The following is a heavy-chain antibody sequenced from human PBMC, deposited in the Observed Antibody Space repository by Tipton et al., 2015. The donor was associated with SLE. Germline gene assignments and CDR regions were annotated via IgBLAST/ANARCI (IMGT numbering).Heavy chain of an antibody. D-gene: IGHD3-3*01. V-gene: IGHV4-59*08. CDR1: GGSISSNY. CDR3: ATGRVVRFRGTLPEYAFNI. Sequence: TLSLTCSVSGGSISSNYWIWIRQPPGKGLEWIGYISYGGGTNYNPSLKSRVTMSVDTAKNQFSLKLTSVTAADTAVYYCATGRVVRFRGTLPEYAFNIWGQGTMVTVSS. J-gene: IGHJ3*02. CDR2: ISYGGGT.